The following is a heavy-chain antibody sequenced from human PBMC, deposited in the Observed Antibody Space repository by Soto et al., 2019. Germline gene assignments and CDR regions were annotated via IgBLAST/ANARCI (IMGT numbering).Heavy chain of an antibody. CDR1: GGSISSGDFY. V-gene: IGHV4-31*02. Sequence: QVQLQESGPGLVKPSETLSFTCNVSGGSISSGDFYWSWIRQLPGKGLEWIGYINHRGGTYYNPALKRRITISVDTSKNQFSLKMTSVTAADTDVYFCARAPGRMMNALRYYYGLDVWGQGTTVTVSS. CDR2: INHRGGT. D-gene: IGHD2-8*01. CDR3: ARAPGRMMNALRYYYGLDV. J-gene: IGHJ6*02.